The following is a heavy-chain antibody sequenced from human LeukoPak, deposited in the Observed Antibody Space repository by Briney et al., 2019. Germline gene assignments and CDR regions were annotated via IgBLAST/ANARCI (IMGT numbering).Heavy chain of an antibody. J-gene: IGHJ4*02. Sequence: SVTVSFKCSVCTVIIYASSWVRQAPGQGLDWSGGIIPRFCTAEYAQKFQGRVTITTDKSTNTPYMYLSSLRSEDTAVYYCASGTTDIVVVPATLRNYYFAYWGQGTLVPVSS. CDR2: IIPRFCTA. V-gene: IGHV1-69*05. CDR1: VCTVIIYA. D-gene: IGHD2-2*01. CDR3: ASGTTDIVVVPATLRNYYFAY.